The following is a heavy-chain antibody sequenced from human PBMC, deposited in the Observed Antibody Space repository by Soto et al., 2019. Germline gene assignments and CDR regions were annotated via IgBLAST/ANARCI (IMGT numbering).Heavy chain of an antibody. J-gene: IGHJ5*02. D-gene: IGHD4-4*01. V-gene: IGHV4-31*03. Sequence: QVQLQESGPGLVKPSQTLSLTCTVSGGSISSGGYYWSWIRQHPGKGLEWIGYIYYSGSTYYNPSLKSRVTISVDTSKNQFSLKLSSVTAADTAVYYCAREGYPVTTRYLWFDPWGQGTLVTVSS. CDR1: GGSISSGGYY. CDR2: IYYSGST. CDR3: AREGYPVTTRYLWFDP.